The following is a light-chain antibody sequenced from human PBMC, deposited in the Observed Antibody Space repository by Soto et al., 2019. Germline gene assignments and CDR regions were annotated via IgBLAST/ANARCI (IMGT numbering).Light chain of an antibody. CDR1: SSNIGAGYD. J-gene: IGLJ2*01. CDR3: QSYDSSMIGVV. V-gene: IGLV1-40*01. CDR2: GNS. Sequence: QSVLTQPPSVSGAPGQRVTISCTGSSSNIGAGYDVHWYQQLPGTAPKLLIYGNSNRPSWVPDRFSGSKSGTSASLAITGLQDEDEADDYCQSYDSSMIGVVFGGGTKLTVL.